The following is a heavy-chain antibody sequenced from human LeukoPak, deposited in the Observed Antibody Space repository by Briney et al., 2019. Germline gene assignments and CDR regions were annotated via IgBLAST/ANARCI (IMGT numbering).Heavy chain of an antibody. CDR2: IYHSGST. D-gene: IGHD3-10*01. CDR1: GYSISSGYY. J-gene: IGHJ4*02. CDR3: ARTDYYGSGGFFY. V-gene: IGHV4-38-2*01. Sequence: SETLSLTCAVSGYSISSGYYWGWIRQPPGKGLEWIGSIYHSGSTYYNPSLKGRVTISVDTSKNQFSLKLSSVTAADTAVYYCARTDYYGSGGFFYWGQGTLVTVSS.